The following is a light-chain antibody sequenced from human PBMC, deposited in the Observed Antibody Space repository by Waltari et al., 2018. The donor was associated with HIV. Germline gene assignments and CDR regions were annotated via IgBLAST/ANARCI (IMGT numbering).Light chain of an antibody. CDR2: DVS. J-gene: IGLJ3*02. CDR1: SSDVGGYNY. V-gene: IGLV2-8*01. Sequence: QSALTQPPSASGSPGQSVTISCPGTSSDVGGYNYVSRYQQHPGKAPKLMIFDVSKRPSGFPDRFSGYKSGNTASLTVSGLQAEDEADYYCGSYSGSKNFAVFGGGTKLTVL. CDR3: GSYSGSKNFAV.